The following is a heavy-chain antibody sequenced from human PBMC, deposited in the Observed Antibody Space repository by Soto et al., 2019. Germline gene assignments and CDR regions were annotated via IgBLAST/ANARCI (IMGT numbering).Heavy chain of an antibody. V-gene: IGHV3-23*01. CDR1: GFTVNTYV. D-gene: IGHD1-7*01. CDR2: ISYSADKT. J-gene: IGHJ3*01. CDR3: ARRARTATTNWGAFDV. Sequence: EVQLLESGGGLVQPGGSLRLSCAASGFTVNTYVMSWVRQAPGKGLEWVSTISYSADKTHYADSVKGRFTSPRDTSRDTLFLQMNSLRADDAAVYYCARRARTATTNWGAFDVWGQGTMVTVSS.